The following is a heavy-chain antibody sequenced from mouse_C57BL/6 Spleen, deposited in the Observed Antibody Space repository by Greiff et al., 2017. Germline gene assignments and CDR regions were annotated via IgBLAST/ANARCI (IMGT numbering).Heavy chain of an antibody. CDR2: ISYDGSN. CDR3: ARYYDYFYAMDY. CDR1: GYYIPSGYY. D-gene: IGHD2-4*01. Sequence: DVQLQESGPGLVKPSQSLSFTCSVTGYYIPSGYYWNWIRQFPGNKLEWMGYISYDGSNNYNPSLKNRISITSNKSKNQFFLKVNSVTTEDTATYYCARYYDYFYAMDYWGQGTSVTVSS. V-gene: IGHV3-6*01. J-gene: IGHJ4*01.